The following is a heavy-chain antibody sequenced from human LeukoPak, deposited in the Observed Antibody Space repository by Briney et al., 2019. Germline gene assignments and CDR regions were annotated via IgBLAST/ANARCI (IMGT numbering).Heavy chain of an antibody. CDR2: ISWEGGST. CDR3: AKDEDSSGWWRSFQH. J-gene: IGHJ1*01. Sequence: PGGSLRLSCAASGFTFDDYAMHWVRQAPGKGLEWVSLISWEGGSTYYADSVKGRFTISRDNSKNSLYLQMNSLRAEDTALYYCAKDEDSSGWWRSFQHWGQGTLVTVSS. CDR1: GFTFDDYA. D-gene: IGHD6-19*01. V-gene: IGHV3-43D*03.